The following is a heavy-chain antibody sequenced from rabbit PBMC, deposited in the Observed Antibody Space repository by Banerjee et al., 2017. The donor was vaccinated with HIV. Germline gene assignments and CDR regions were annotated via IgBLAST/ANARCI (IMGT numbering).Heavy chain of an antibody. D-gene: IGHD8-1*01. CDR3: ARGSGNSYYYFDL. CDR1: GIDFSGYFY. V-gene: IGHV1S43*01. CDR2: IYVVSGNT. J-gene: IGHJ4*01. Sequence: QEQLKESGGGLVKPGGTLTLTCKASGIDFSGYFYMSWVRQPPGKGLELIACIYVVSGNTWYASWVNGRFTISRSTSLNTVDLKMTSLTAADTATYFCARGSGNSYYYFDLWGPGTLVTVS.